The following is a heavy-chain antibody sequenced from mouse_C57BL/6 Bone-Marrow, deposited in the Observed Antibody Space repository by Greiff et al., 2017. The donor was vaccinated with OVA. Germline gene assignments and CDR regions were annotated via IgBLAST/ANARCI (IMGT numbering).Heavy chain of an antibody. V-gene: IGHV6-6*01. CDR3: TRPFITAVVANWYFDV. Sequence: EVKLQESGGGLVQPGGSMKLSCAASGFTFSDAWMDWVRQSPEKGLEWVAEIRNKANNHATYYAVSVKGRFTISRADSKSSVYLQMNSLRAEHTGIYYSTRPFITAVVANWYFDVWGTGTTVTVSS. J-gene: IGHJ1*03. D-gene: IGHD1-1*01. CDR2: IRNKANNHAT. CDR1: GFTFSDAW.